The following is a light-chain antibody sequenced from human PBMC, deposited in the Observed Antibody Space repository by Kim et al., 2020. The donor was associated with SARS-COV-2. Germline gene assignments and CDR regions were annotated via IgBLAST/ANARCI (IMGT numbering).Light chain of an antibody. CDR3: HQYAGSPWT. J-gene: IGKJ1*01. CDR2: GAS. CDR1: QTVSSNY. V-gene: IGKV3-20*01. Sequence: LSPGERATLSCRASQTVSSNYLAWYQQSPGQAPRLLIFGASSRATGIPDRFTGSGSGTDFTLTISRVEPEDFAVYSCHQYAGSPWTFGQGTKVDIK.